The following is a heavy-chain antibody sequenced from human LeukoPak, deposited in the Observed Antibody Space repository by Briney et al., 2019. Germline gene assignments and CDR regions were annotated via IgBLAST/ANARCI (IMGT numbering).Heavy chain of an antibody. D-gene: IGHD6-13*01. CDR3: AKVPQWSSFRFFDY. V-gene: IGHV3-23*01. CDR2: ISVSGGST. CDR1: GFTYSSYA. Sequence: GGSLRLSCAVSGFTYSSYAMRWVRQAPGKGLEWVSAISVSGGSTYYADSVKGRFTISRDNSKNTLYLQMNSLRAEDTAVYYCAKVPQWSSFRFFDYWGQGTLVTVSS. J-gene: IGHJ4*02.